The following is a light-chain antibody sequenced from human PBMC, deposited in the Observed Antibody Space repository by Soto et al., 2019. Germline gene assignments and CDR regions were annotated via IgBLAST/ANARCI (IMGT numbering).Light chain of an antibody. Sequence: QSALTQPASVSASPGQSITIYCTGTSSDVGGSNFVSWYQQHPGKPPKLIIYDVATRPSGVSNRFSGSKSGSTASLIISRLQTEDEADYYCVSFTSSTTYVFGSGTKLTVL. CDR1: SSDVGGSNF. CDR3: VSFTSSTTYV. V-gene: IGLV2-14*03. J-gene: IGLJ1*01. CDR2: DVA.